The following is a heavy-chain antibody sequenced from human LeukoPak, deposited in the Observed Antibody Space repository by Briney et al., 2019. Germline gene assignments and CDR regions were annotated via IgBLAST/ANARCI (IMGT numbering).Heavy chain of an antibody. J-gene: IGHJ5*02. CDR2: IYSGGST. CDR1: GFTVSSNY. D-gene: IGHD1-1*01. V-gene: IGHV3-53*01. CDR3: ARDRWPRERPPLNWFDP. Sequence: GGSLRLSCAASGFTVSSNYMSWVRQAPGKGLEWVSVIYSGGSTYYADSVKGRFTISRDISKNTLYLQMNSLRAEDTAVYYCARDRWPRERPPLNWFDPWGQGTLVTVSS.